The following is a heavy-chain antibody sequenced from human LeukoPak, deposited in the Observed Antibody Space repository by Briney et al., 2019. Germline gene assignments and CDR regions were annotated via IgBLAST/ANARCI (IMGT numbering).Heavy chain of an antibody. CDR1: GFTFSTSA. Sequence: QPGGSLRLSCAASGFTFSTSAMGWVRQAPGKGLEWVSSISTTVGNTYYADSVKGRFTISRDNSNNTLHLQMNSLTAEDTAVYYCTKRAEFGGFDPWGQGTLVTVSS. D-gene: IGHD3-10*01. CDR3: TKRAEFGGFDP. J-gene: IGHJ5*02. CDR2: ISTTVGNT. V-gene: IGHV3-23*01.